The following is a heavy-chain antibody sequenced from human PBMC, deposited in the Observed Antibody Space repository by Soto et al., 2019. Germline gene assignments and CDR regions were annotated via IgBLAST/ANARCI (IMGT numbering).Heavy chain of an antibody. V-gene: IGHV1-69*13. J-gene: IGHJ5*02. CDR2: IIPIFGTA. D-gene: IGHD2-2*01. CDR1: GGTFSSYA. CDR3: ARDFLVPAASSWFDP. Sequence: GASVKVSCKASGGTFSSYAISWVRQAPGQGLEWMGGIIPIFGTANYAQKFQGRVTITADESTSTAYMELSSLRSEDTAVYYCARDFLVPAASSWFDPWGQGTLVTVSS.